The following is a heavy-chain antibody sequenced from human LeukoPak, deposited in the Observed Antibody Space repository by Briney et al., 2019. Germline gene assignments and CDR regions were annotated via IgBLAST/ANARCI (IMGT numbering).Heavy chain of an antibody. CDR3: ARGRTPAAHAY. D-gene: IGHD2-2*01. CDR1: GYTFTGYY. Sequence: GASVKVSCKASGYTFTGYYMHWVRQAPGQGLEWMGGIIPIFGTANYAQKFQGRVTITADESTSTAYMELSSLRSEDTAVYYCARGRTPAAHAYWGQGTLVTVSS. J-gene: IGHJ4*02. CDR2: IIPIFGTA. V-gene: IGHV1-69*13.